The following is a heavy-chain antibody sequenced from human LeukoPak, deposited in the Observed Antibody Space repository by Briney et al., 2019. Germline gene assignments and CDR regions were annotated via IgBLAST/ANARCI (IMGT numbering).Heavy chain of an antibody. CDR3: SRGSGWLSVY. J-gene: IGHJ4*02. CDR1: GFTFGDYL. Sequence: GRSLRLSCTASGFTFGDYLMSWVRQAPGKGVEWVGFISGGTTEYASSVTGRFTISRDHSTSIAYLQMNSLPPEDTAVYYCSRGSGWLSVYWGQGTLVTVSA. CDR2: ISGGTT. V-gene: IGHV3-49*04. D-gene: IGHD6-19*01.